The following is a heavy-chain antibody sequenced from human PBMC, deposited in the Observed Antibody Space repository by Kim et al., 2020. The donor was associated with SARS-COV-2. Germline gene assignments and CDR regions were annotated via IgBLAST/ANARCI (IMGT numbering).Heavy chain of an antibody. D-gene: IGHD2-15*01. Sequence: RFTISRDNSKNTLYLQMNSLRAEDTAVYYCAKGGYCSGGSCLYYYYGMDVWGQGTTVTVSS. CDR3: AKGGYCSGGSCLYYYYGMDV. V-gene: IGHV3-30*02. J-gene: IGHJ6*02.